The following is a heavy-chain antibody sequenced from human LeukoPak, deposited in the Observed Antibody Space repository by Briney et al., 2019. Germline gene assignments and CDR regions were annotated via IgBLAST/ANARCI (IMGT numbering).Heavy chain of an antibody. CDR3: ARGSTYDFWSGDALDV. V-gene: IGHV3-23*01. D-gene: IGHD3-3*01. CDR1: GFAFSSHA. CDR2: ITGSSVKT. Sequence: GGSLRLSCAASGFAFSSHAMTWVHQAPGKGLEWVSSITGSSVKTYYADSVKGRFTISRDSSQKILNLQMNNLRVEDTAIYYCARGSTYDFWSGDALDVWGQGTMVTVAS. J-gene: IGHJ3*01.